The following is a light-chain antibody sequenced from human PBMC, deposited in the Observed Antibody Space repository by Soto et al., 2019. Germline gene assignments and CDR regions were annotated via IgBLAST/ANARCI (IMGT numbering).Light chain of an antibody. Sequence: DIHMTLSPSSVSASVGDRVTITCRASQGISSWLAWYQQKPGKATKLLIYDASSLESGVPSRFSGSGSGTEFTLTISSLQPDDFATYYCQLYNSFSVSFGQGTRLE. V-gene: IGKV1-5*01. J-gene: IGKJ5*01. CDR1: QGISSW. CDR2: DAS. CDR3: QLYNSFSVS.